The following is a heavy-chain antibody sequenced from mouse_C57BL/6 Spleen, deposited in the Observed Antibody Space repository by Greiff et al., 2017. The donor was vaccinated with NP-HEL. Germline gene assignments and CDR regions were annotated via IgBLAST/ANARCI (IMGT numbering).Heavy chain of an antibody. Sequence: QVQLKQSGAELVRPGSSVKLSCKASGYTFTSYWMHWVKQRPIQGLEWIGNIDPSDSETHYNQKFKDKATLTVDKSSSTAYMQLSSLTSEDSAVYYCARLDGYYFDYWGQGTTLTVSS. D-gene: IGHD2-3*01. V-gene: IGHV1-52*01. CDR1: GYTFTSYW. CDR3: ARLDGYYFDY. J-gene: IGHJ2*01. CDR2: IDPSDSET.